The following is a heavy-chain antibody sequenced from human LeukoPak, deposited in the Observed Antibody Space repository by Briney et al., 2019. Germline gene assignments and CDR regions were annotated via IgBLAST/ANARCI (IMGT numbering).Heavy chain of an antibody. CDR1: GFTFSSYA. J-gene: IGHJ6*02. D-gene: IGHD2-15*01. CDR3: AKGQLVDYGMDV. CDR2: MSYDGGHK. V-gene: IGHV3-30*18. Sequence: GGSLRLSCAASGFTFSSYAMHWVRQAPGKGLEWVAVMSYDGGHKYYADSVKGRFTISRGNSKNTLYLQMNSLRAEDTAVYYCAKGQLVDYGMDVWGQGTTVTVSS.